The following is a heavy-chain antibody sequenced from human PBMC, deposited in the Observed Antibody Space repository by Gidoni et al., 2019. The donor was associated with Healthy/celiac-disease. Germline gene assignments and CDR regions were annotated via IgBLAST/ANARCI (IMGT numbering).Heavy chain of an antibody. V-gene: IGHV1-46*01. J-gene: IGHJ3*02. Sequence: QVQLVQSGAEVKKPGASVKVSCKASGYTFPSYYMHWVRQAPGQGLEWMGIINPSGGSTSYAQKFQGRVTMTRDTSTSTVYMELSSLRSEDTAVYYCASLYDSSGYYGFGAFDIWGQGTMVTVSS. CDR1: GYTFPSYY. CDR2: INPSGGST. CDR3: ASLYDSSGYYGFGAFDI. D-gene: IGHD3-22*01.